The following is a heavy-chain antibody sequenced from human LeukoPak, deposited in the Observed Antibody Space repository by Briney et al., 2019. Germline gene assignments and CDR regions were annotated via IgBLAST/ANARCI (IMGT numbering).Heavy chain of an antibody. CDR2: IYYSGST. CDR1: GGSISSSSYY. Sequence: SETLSLTCTVSGGSISSSSYYWGWIRQPPGKGLEWIRSIYYSGSTYYNPSLKSRVTISVDTSKNQFSLKLSSVTAADTAVYYCARVTILTGYYTRVRDAFDIWGQGTMVTVSS. V-gene: IGHV4-39*07. J-gene: IGHJ3*02. CDR3: ARVTILTGYYTRVRDAFDI. D-gene: IGHD3-9*01.